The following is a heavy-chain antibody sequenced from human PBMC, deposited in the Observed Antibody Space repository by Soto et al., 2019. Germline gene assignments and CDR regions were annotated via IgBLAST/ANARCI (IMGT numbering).Heavy chain of an antibody. V-gene: IGHV1-2*04. CDR1: GYTFTAYY. CDR3: ARQFGGIAVAGTTDYWYFDL. CDR2: INPTSGGT. J-gene: IGHJ2*01. D-gene: IGHD6-19*01. Sequence: QVQLVQSGAEVKEPGASLKVSCKPSGYTFTAYYIHWVRQAPGQGLEWMGWINPTSGGTSYAQKFQGWVTMTRDTSINTAYMELGRLRSDDTAIYYCARQFGGIAVAGTTDYWYFDLWGRGTLVTVSS.